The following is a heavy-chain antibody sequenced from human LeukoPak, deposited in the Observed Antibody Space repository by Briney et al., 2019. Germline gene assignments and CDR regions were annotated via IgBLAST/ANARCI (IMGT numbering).Heavy chain of an antibody. Sequence: PGGSLRLSCEASGFTFSSYWMSWVRQAPGKGLEWVANIKQDGSEKYYVDSVKGRFTISRDNAKNSLYLQMNSLRAEDTAVYYCASQTYYDFWSGYYYYYMDVWGKGTTVTVSS. CDR1: GFTFSSYW. V-gene: IGHV3-7*01. CDR3: ASQTYYDFWSGYYYYYMDV. D-gene: IGHD3-3*01. CDR2: IKQDGSEK. J-gene: IGHJ6*03.